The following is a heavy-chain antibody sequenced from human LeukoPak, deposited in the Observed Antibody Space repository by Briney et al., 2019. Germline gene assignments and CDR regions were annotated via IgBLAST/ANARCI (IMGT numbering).Heavy chain of an antibody. CDR1: GYTFTSYG. D-gene: IGHD3-22*01. CDR2: ISAYNGNT. J-gene: IGHJ4*02. Sequence: ASVKVSCKASGYTFTSYGISWVRQAPGQGLEWMGWISAYNGNTNYAQKLQGRVTMTTDTSTSTAYMELRSLRSDDTAVYYCASGYYYDSSGHLGYWGQGTLVTVSS. CDR3: ASGYYYDSSGHLGY. V-gene: IGHV1-18*01.